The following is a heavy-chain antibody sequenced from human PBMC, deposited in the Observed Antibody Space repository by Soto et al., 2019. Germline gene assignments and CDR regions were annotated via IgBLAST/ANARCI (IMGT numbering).Heavy chain of an antibody. Sequence: ASVKVSCKASGYTFTSYGISWVRQAPGQGLEWMGWISAYNGNTNYAQKLQGRVTMTTDTSTSTAYMELRSLRSDDTAVYYCARVRSGGINYYYMDVWGKGTTVTVSS. J-gene: IGHJ6*03. CDR3: ARVRSGGINYYYMDV. CDR2: ISAYNGNT. D-gene: IGHD2-15*01. V-gene: IGHV1-18*01. CDR1: GYTFTSYG.